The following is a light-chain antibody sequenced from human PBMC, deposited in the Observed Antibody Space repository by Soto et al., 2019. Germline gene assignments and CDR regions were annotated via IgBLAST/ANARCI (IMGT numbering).Light chain of an antibody. Sequence: PGERPTLSCRASQSVSNNYLSWYQQKPGQAPRRLIYGASSRATGIPDRFSGSGSGTDFTLTISRLEPEDFAVYYCQQYSTSPTFGEGTKVDIK. CDR2: GAS. CDR1: QSVSNNY. CDR3: QQYSTSPT. J-gene: IGKJ4*01. V-gene: IGKV3-20*01.